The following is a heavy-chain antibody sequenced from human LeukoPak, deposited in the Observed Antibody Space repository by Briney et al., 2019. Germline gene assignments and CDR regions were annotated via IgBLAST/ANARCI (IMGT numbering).Heavy chain of an antibody. Sequence: ASLKVSCKASGYTFTGYYFHWVRQAPGQGLEWMGWINPRTGGPNYAQKFQGRVTMTRDTSISTAYMELSRLTSDDTAVYYCARGAYGSGWYFFDYWGQGTLVTVSS. D-gene: IGHD6-19*01. CDR2: INPRTGGP. CDR1: GYTFTGYY. CDR3: ARGAYGSGWYFFDY. J-gene: IGHJ4*02. V-gene: IGHV1-2*02.